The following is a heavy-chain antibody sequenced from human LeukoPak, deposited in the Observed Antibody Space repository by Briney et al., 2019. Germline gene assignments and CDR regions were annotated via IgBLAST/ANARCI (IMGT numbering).Heavy chain of an antibody. Sequence: ASVKVSYKASGYTFTSYDINWVRQATGQGLERMGWMNPNSGNTGYAQKFQGRVTMTRNTSISTAYMELSSLRSEDTAVYYCAREWHCSSTSCNNWFDPWGQGTLVTVSS. D-gene: IGHD2-2*01. CDR3: AREWHCSSTSCNNWFDP. CDR1: GYTFTSYD. J-gene: IGHJ5*02. V-gene: IGHV1-8*01. CDR2: MNPNSGNT.